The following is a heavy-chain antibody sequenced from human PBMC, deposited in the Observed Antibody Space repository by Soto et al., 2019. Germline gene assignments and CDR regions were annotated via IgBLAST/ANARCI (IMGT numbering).Heavy chain of an antibody. CDR3: AREVEVRITIFGVVIIRPHYYYYYGMDV. Sequence: SVKVSCKASGGTFSSYAISWVRQAPGQGLGWMGGIIPIFGTANYAQKFQGRVTITADESTSTAYMELSSLRSEDTAVYCCAREVEVRITIFGVVIIRPHYYYYYGMDVWGQGTTITVSS. D-gene: IGHD3-3*01. J-gene: IGHJ6*02. CDR2: IIPIFGTA. CDR1: GGTFSSYA. V-gene: IGHV1-69*13.